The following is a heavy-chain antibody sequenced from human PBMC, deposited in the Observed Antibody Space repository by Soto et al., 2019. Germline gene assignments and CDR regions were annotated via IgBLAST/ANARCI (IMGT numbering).Heavy chain of an antibody. J-gene: IGHJ4*02. CDR1: CYSISSGYY. CDR2: IYHSGST. CDR3: ASGGYDILTGYYIAFDY. D-gene: IGHD3-9*01. Sequence: SETLSLTCAVSCYSISSGYYWGWIRQPPGKGLEWIGSIYHSGSTYYNPSLKSRVTISVDTSKNQFSLKLSSVTAADTAVYYCASGGYDILTGYYIAFDYWGQGTLVTVSS. V-gene: IGHV4-38-2*01.